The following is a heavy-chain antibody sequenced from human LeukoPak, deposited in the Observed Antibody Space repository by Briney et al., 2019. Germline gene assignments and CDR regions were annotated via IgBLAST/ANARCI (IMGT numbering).Heavy chain of an antibody. CDR2: INPSGGST. CDR1: GYTFTSYC. J-gene: IGHJ6*04. D-gene: IGHD1-1*01. V-gene: IGHV1-46*01. CDR3: ARDLNWNVRDNYYGMDV. Sequence: ASVKVYCKASGYTFTSYCMHWVRQAPGQGLEWMGIINPSGGSTSYAQKFQGRVTMTRDTSTSTVYMELSSLRSEDTAVYYCARDLNWNVRDNYYGMDVWGKGTTVTASS.